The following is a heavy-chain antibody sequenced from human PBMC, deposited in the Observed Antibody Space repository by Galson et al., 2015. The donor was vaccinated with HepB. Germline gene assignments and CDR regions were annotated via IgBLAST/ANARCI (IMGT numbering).Heavy chain of an antibody. CDR3: ARDVAVAVLGSFDI. V-gene: IGHV3-7*01. CDR2: IKEDGSEK. CDR1: GFTFSNYY. Sequence: SLRLSCAASGFTFSNYYMSWVRQAPGKGLEWVASIKEDGSEKYYLDSVKGRFTISRDNAKSSLYLQLNSLRVEDTAVYYCARDVAVAVLGSFDIWGQGTMVTVSS. J-gene: IGHJ3*02. D-gene: IGHD6-19*01.